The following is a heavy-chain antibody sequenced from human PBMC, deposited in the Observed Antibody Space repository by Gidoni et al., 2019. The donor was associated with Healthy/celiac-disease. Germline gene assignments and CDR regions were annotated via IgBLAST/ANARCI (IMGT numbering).Heavy chain of an antibody. CDR1: GFTFSDYY. CDR3: ARWGMTTVTPDY. D-gene: IGHD4-4*01. CDR2: ISSSSSYT. J-gene: IGHJ4*02. Sequence: QVQLVESGGGLVKPGGSRRLSCAASGFTFSDYYMSWIRQAPGKGLELVSYISSSSSYTNYADSVKGRFTISRDNAKNSLYLQMNSLSAEDTAVYYCARWGMTTVTPDYWGQGTLVTVSS. V-gene: IGHV3-11*06.